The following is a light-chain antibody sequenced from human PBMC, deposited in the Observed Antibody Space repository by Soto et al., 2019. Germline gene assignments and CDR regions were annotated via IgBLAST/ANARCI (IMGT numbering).Light chain of an antibody. CDR1: QSISTW. V-gene: IGKV1-5*03. CDR2: KAS. J-gene: IGKJ4*01. Sequence: DIQMTQSPSTLSASVGDRVTITCRASQSISTWLAWYQQKPGKAPKLLIYKASSLEAGVPSRFSGSGSGTEFNITISSLQPDDFVTYYCQQYNTYPLTFGGGTTVEIK. CDR3: QQYNTYPLT.